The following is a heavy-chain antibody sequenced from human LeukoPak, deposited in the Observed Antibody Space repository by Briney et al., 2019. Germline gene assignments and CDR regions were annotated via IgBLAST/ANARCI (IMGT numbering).Heavy chain of an antibody. V-gene: IGHV4-61*02. Sequence: SQTLSLTCTVSGGSISSGSYYWSWIRQPAGKGLEWIGRIYTSGSTNYNPSLKSRVTISVDTSKNQFSLKLSSVTAADTAVYYCARALGSSFPYYYYYMVVWGKGTTVTVSS. CDR3: ARALGSSFPYYYYYMVV. J-gene: IGHJ6*03. CDR2: IYTSGST. CDR1: GGSISSGSYY. D-gene: IGHD6-13*01.